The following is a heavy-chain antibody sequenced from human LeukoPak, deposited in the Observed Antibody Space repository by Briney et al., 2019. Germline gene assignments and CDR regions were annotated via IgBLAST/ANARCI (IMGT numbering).Heavy chain of an antibody. D-gene: IGHD4-17*01. J-gene: IGHJ4*02. V-gene: IGHV3-30*02. CDR3: ARDYADYVGYFFFDY. CDR1: GFTFSSYG. Sequence: PGGSLRLSCAASGFTFSSYGMHWVRQAPGKGLEWVAFIRYDGGNKYYADSAKGRFTISRDNSQNTLYLQMSSLRAEDTAVYYCARDYADYVGYFFFDYWGQGTLVTVSS. CDR2: IRYDGGNK.